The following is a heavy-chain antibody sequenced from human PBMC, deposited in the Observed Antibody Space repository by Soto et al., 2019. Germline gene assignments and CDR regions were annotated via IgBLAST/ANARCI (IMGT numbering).Heavy chain of an antibody. V-gene: IGHV1-69*04. CDR1: GGTFSSYT. CDR3: AGDCSGGSCPPDY. Sequence: GASGKVSCKGSGGTFSSYTINWGRQAPGQGLEWMGRIIPILGIANYAQKCQGRVTITADKSTSTAYMELSSLRSEDTAVFYCAGDCSGGSCPPDYWGQGTMVTVSS. D-gene: IGHD2-15*01. J-gene: IGHJ4*02. CDR2: IIPILGIA.